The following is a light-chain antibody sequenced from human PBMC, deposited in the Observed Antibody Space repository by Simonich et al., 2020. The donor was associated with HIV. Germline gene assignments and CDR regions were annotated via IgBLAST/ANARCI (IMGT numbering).Light chain of an antibody. Sequence: DIQMTQSPSSLSASVGDRVTITCRASQSISSYVNWYQQKPGKAPKLLIYAASSLQSGVPSRFSGSGSGTDFTLTISSLQPEDFATYYCQQSYSTPRKFGQGTKVEIK. CDR1: QSISSY. V-gene: IGKV1-39*01. J-gene: IGKJ1*01. CDR2: AAS. CDR3: QQSYSTPRK.